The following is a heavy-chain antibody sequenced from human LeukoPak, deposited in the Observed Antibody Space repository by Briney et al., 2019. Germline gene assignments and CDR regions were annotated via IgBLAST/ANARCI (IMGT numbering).Heavy chain of an antibody. D-gene: IGHD3-22*01. Sequence: SGTLSLTCTVSGDSINSLDLWSWVRQPPGKGLEWIGEMYLSGTTHSNPSVKSRVTISIDKSKNQFFLNLSSVTAADAAVYYCAGLVGRYSSGLYYYYFDYWGQGTLVTVSS. CDR3: AGLVGRYSSGLYYYYFDY. V-gene: IGHV4-4*02. J-gene: IGHJ4*02. CDR2: MYLSGTT. CDR1: GDSINSLDL.